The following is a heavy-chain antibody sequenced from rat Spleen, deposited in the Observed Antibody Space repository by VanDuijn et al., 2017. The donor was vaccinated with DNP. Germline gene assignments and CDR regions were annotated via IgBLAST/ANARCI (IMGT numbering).Heavy chain of an antibody. J-gene: IGHJ3*01. D-gene: IGHD1-9*01. CDR1: GFTFSDYF. V-gene: IGHV5-20*01. CDR3: AKVRTTGIPGFAY. CDR2: IYYDGRST. Sequence: EVQLVESGGGLVQPGRSLKLSCAASGFTFSDYFMAWVRQGPTKGLEWVAYIYYDGRSTYYRDSVKGRFTISRDNAENTVYLQMNSLRSEDTATYYCAKVRTTGIPGFAYWGQGTLVTVSS.